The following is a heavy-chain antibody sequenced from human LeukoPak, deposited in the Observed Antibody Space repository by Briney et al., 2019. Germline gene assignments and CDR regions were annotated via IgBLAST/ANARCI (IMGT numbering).Heavy chain of an antibody. CDR1: GGSFSGYY. D-gene: IGHD6-13*01. CDR2: INHSGST. Sequence: PSETLSLTCAVYGGSFSGYYWSWIRQPPGKGLEWIGEINHSGSTNYNPSLKSRVTISVDTSKNQFSLKLSSVTAADTAVYYCTGGYSSRKDAFDIWGQGTMVTVSS. V-gene: IGHV4-34*09. J-gene: IGHJ3*02. CDR3: TGGYSSRKDAFDI.